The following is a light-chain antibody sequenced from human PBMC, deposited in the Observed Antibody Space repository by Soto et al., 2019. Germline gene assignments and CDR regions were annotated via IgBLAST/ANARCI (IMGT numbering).Light chain of an antibody. CDR2: DVS. CDR3: SSYKSSSPYV. V-gene: IGLV2-14*01. CDR1: SSDVGGYNY. Sequence: QSALTQPASVSGSPGQSITISCTGTSSDVGGYNYVSWYQQHPGKAPKLMIYDVSNRPSGVSNRFSGSKSGNTASLTISGLQAEDEADYYCSSYKSSSPYVFGTGTKVTV. J-gene: IGLJ1*01.